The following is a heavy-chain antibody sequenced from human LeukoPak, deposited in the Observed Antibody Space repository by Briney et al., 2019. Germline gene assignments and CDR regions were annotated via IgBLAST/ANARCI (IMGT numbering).Heavy chain of an antibody. CDR1: GFSFSGYG. CDR3: ARVLWFGEIYYGMDV. J-gene: IGHJ6*02. D-gene: IGHD3-10*01. CDR2: IYSGGRT. V-gene: IGHV3-66*01. Sequence: PGGSLRLSCAASGFSFSGYGMHWVRQAPGKGLEWVSVIYSGGRTYYADSVKGRFTISRDNSKNTLYLQMNSLRAEDTAVYYCARVLWFGEIYYGMDVWGQGTTVTVSS.